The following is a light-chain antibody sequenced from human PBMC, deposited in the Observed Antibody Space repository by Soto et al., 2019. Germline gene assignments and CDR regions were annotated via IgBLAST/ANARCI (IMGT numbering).Light chain of an antibody. J-gene: IGLJ2*01. V-gene: IGLV2-14*01. CDR3: SSYTSSSTVV. CDR1: GSDVGGYNY. Sequence: QSVLTQPASVSGSPGQSITISCTGTGSDVGGYNYVSWYQQHPGKAPKLMIYDVSNRPSGVSNRFSGSKSGNTASLTISGLQAEDEADYYCSSYTSSSTVVFGGGTKLNVL. CDR2: DVS.